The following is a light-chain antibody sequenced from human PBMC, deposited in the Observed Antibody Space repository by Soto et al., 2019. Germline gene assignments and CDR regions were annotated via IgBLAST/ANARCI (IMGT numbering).Light chain of an antibody. CDR1: QTVSTNY. Sequence: EIVLTQSPGTLSLSPGERATLSCMASQTVSTNYLAWYQQKPGQAPRLLIYGASKRATGIPDRFSGSGSGTDFTLTISRLEPEDFAVFYCQHYDSLPIAFGQGTRLEIK. V-gene: IGKV3-20*01. J-gene: IGKJ5*01. CDR3: QHYDSLPIA. CDR2: GAS.